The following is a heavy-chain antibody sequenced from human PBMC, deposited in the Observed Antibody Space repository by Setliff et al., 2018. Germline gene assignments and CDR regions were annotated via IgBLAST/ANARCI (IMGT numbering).Heavy chain of an antibody. CDR3: ARLALTGYDTSGYYYALDYYYYMGV. CDR2: ISTSSTII. J-gene: IGHJ6*03. CDR1: GFTFSNYG. D-gene: IGHD3-22*01. Sequence: PGGSLRLSCVTSGFTFSNYGMTWVRRAPGKGLEWISYISTSSTIIYYADSVKGRFTISRDNANHSLHLQMNSLRAEDTAVYFCARLALTGYDTSGYYYALDYYYYMGVWGKGTTVTVSS. V-gene: IGHV3-48*01.